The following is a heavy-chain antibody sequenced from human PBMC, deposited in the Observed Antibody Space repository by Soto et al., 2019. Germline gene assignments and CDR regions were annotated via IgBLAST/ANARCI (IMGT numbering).Heavy chain of an antibody. CDR1: GYTFTSYG. Sequence: GASVKVSCKASGYTFTSYGISWVRQAPGQGLAWMGWISAYNGNTNHAQKLQGRVTMTTDTSTSTAYMELRSLRSDDTAVYYCASQLRYGPYDSRGTLDYWGHGTLVTVSS. D-gene: IGHD3-22*01. V-gene: IGHV1-18*04. CDR3: ASQLRYGPYDSRGTLDY. CDR2: ISAYNGNT. J-gene: IGHJ4*01.